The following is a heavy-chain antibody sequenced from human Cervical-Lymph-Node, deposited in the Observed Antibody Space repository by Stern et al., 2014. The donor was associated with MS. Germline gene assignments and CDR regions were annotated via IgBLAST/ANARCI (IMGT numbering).Heavy chain of an antibody. CDR1: GYIFTNYG. CDR3: ARGIGWPSLH. CDR2: INTNTGNS. J-gene: IGHJ4*02. V-gene: IGHV7-4-1*01. Sequence: QVQLVESGAELKKPGASAEVSCKASGYIFTNYGMSWVRQAPGQGLEWMGWINTNTGNSTHAQGFTGRVVFSLDTSVSHAYLANSSLKAEDTAVYYCARGIGWPSLHWGQGTLVTVSS. D-gene: IGHD2-15*01.